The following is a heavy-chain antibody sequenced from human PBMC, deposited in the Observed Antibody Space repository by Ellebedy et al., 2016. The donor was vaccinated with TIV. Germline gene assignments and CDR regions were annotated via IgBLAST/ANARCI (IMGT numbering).Heavy chain of an antibody. CDR3: ARVCGAFNWFDP. J-gene: IGHJ5*02. CDR1: GYTFTNYA. V-gene: IGHV1-3*01. D-gene: IGHD3-10*01. Sequence: AASVKVSCKASGYTFTNYAMHWVRQAPGQRLEWMGWINAGNGNTKYSQKFQGRVTITRDTSASTAYMELSSLRSEDTAVYYCARVCGAFNWFDPWGQGTLVTVSS. CDR2: INAGNGNT.